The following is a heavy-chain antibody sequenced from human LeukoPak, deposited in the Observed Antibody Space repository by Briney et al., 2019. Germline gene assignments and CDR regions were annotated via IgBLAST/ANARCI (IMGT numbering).Heavy chain of an antibody. Sequence: PGGSLRLSCAASGFTFSDYYMSWIRQAPGKGLEWVSYISSSGSTIYYADSVKGRFIVSRDNAKNSLYLQMNSLRAEDAAVYYCVRNPRETSPPDYFDYWGQGTLVTVSS. J-gene: IGHJ4*02. V-gene: IGHV3-11*04. D-gene: IGHD1-14*01. CDR1: GFTFSDYY. CDR3: VRNPRETSPPDYFDY. CDR2: ISSSGSTI.